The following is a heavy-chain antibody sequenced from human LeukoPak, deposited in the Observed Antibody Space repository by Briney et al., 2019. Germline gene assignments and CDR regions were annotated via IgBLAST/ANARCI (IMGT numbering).Heavy chain of an antibody. J-gene: IGHJ4*02. V-gene: IGHV3-48*03. CDR3: ARVGPEPFDY. D-gene: IGHD1-14*01. CDR2: ISSSGSTI. Sequence: GRSLRLSCAASGFTFSSYEMNWVRQAPGKGLEWVSYISSSGSTIYYADSVKGRFTISRDNAKNSLYLQMNSLRAEDTAVYYCARVGPEPFDYWGQGTLVTVSS. CDR1: GFTFSSYE.